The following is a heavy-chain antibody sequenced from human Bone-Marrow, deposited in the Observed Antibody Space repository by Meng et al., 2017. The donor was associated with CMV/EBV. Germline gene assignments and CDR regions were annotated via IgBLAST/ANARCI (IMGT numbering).Heavy chain of an antibody. CDR1: GLHFSSYS. V-gene: IGHV3-21*01. Sequence: CQPSGLHFSSYSMNWVRQAPGKGLEWVSSTSSSSSYIYYADSVKGRFTISRDNAKNSLYLQMNSLRAEDTAVYYCARGSMVRGVIITDWGQGTLVTVSS. CDR2: TSSSSSYI. CDR3: ARGSMVRGVIITD. J-gene: IGHJ4*02. D-gene: IGHD3-10*01.